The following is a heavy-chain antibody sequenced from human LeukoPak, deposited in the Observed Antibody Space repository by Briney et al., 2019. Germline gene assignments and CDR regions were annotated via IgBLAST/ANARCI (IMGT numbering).Heavy chain of an antibody. V-gene: IGHV1-18*01. CDR2: ISAYNGNT. CDR1: GYTFTSYG. CDR3: ARDPGMEDVGELFMDGAFDI. J-gene: IGHJ3*02. D-gene: IGHD3-10*01. Sequence: GASVKVSCKASGYTFTSYGISWVRQAPGQGLEWIGRISAYNGNTNYAQKLQGRVTMTTDTSTSTAYMELRSLRSDDTALYYCARDPGMEDVGELFMDGAFDIWGQGTMVTVSS.